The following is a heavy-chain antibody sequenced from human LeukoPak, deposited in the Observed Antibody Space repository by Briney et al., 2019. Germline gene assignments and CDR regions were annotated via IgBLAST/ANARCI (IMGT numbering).Heavy chain of an antibody. V-gene: IGHV3-74*01. CDR2: INSDGSST. J-gene: IGHJ6*02. Sequence: SGGSLRLSCAASGFTFSGYWMHWVRQAPGKGLVWVSRINSDGSSTSYADSVKGRFTISRDNAKNTLYLQMNSLRAEDTAVYYCARDQRQWLENYYYGMDVWGQGTTVTVSS. D-gene: IGHD6-19*01. CDR1: GFTFSGYW. CDR3: ARDQRQWLENYYYGMDV.